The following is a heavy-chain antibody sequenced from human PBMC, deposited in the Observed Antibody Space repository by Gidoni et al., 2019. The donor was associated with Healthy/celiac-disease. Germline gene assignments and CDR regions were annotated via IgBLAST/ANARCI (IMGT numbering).Heavy chain of an antibody. Sequence: QVQLVQSGAEVKKPGASVKVSCKASGYTFTSYGISWVRQAPGQGLEWMGWISAYNVNTTYAQKLQGTVTMTTDTSTRTAYMELRSLRSDDTAVYYCARVGCCGEERYYYYGMDVWGQGTTVTVSS. D-gene: IGHD3-10*01. CDR2: ISAYNVNT. V-gene: IGHV1-18*01. J-gene: IGHJ6*02. CDR3: ARVGCCGEERYYYYGMDV. CDR1: GYTFTSYG.